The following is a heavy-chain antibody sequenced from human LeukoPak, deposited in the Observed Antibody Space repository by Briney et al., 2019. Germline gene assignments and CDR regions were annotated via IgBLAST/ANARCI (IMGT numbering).Heavy chain of an antibody. V-gene: IGHV3-23*01. Sequence: GGSLRLSCAASGFTFSSYAMSWVRQAPGKGLEWVSAISGSGGSTYYADSVKGRFTISRDNSKNTLYLQMNSLRAEDTAVYYCAKCPEAGGDSRYYFDYWGQGTLVTVSS. CDR3: AKCPEAGGDSRYYFDY. D-gene: IGHD3-16*01. CDR2: ISGSGGST. CDR1: GFTFSSYA. J-gene: IGHJ4*02.